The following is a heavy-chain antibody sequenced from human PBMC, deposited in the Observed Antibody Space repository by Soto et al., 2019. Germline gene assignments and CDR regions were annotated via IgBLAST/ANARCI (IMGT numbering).Heavy chain of an antibody. V-gene: IGHV3-23*01. CDR2: IGAGGGNT. Sequence: EVHLLESGGGLVQPGGSLRLSCAASGFSFNIYAMKWVRQAPGKGLECVSAIGAGGGNTYYADSVKGRFTISRDNSKNTLYLQMNSLRADDTAVYYCAKAPTYDYYYYMDVWGKGTTVTVSS. CDR1: GFSFNIYA. J-gene: IGHJ6*03. CDR3: AKAPTYDYYYYMDV.